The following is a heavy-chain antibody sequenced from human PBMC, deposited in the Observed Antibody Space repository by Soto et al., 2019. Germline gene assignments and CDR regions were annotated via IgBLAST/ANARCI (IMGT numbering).Heavy chain of an antibody. J-gene: IGHJ4*02. CDR2: INPNSGGT. CDR3: AREGRGAGYYDSSDDNFDY. CDR1: GYTFTGYY. V-gene: IGHV1-2*02. D-gene: IGHD3-22*01. Sequence: ASVKVSCKASGYTFTGYYMHWVRQAPGQGLEWMGWINPNSGGTNYAQKFQGRVTMTRDTSISTAYMELSRLRSDDTAVYYCAREGRGAGYYDSSDDNFDYWGQGTLVTV.